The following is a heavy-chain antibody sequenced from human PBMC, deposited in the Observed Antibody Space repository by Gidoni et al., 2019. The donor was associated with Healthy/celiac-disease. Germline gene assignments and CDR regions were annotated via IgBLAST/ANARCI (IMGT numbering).Heavy chain of an antibody. J-gene: IGHJ5*02. CDR1: GGSVSSGSYY. CDR3: ARGRLMVRGVGGRNWFDP. D-gene: IGHD3-10*01. Sequence: QVQLQDSGPGLLKPSQTLSLTCTVSGGSVSSGSYYWSWIRQPPGKGLEWIGYIYYRGSTYYNPSLKSRVTISVDTSKNQFSLKLSSVTAADTAVYYCARGRLMVRGVGGRNWFDPWGQGTLVTVSS. V-gene: IGHV4-30-4*01. CDR2: IYYRGST.